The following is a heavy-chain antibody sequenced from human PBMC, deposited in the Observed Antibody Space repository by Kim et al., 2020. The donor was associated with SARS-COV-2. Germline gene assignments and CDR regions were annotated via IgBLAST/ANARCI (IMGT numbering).Heavy chain of an antibody. V-gene: IGHV3-74*03. J-gene: IGHJ4*02. CDR3: ARERVDFGVVILAY. D-gene: IGHD3-3*01. Sequence: YADSVKGRFTISRDNAQNTLYLQMYSLRAEDTAVYYCARERVDFGVVILAYWGQGTPITVSS.